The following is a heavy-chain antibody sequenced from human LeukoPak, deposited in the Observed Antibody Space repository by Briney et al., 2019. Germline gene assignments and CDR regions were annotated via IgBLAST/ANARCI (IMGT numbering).Heavy chain of an antibody. CDR3: ARVTMVRGLLSRLYRLDWFDP. CDR2: ISAYNGNT. D-gene: IGHD3-10*01. J-gene: IGHJ5*02. V-gene: IGHV1-18*01. CDR1: GYTFTSYG. Sequence: ASVKVSCKASGYTFTSYGISWVRQAPGQGLEWMGWISAYNGNTNYAQKLQGRVTMTTDTSTSTAYMELRSLRSDETGVYYCARVTMVRGLLSRLYRLDWFDPWGQGTLVTVSS.